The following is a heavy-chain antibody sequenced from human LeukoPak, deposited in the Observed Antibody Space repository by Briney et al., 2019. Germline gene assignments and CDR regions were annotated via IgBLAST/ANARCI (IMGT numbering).Heavy chain of an antibody. Sequence: ASVKVSCKASGYTFTSYYMHWVRQAPGQGLEWMGIINPSGGSTSYAQKFQGRVTMTRDTSTSTVYMELSSLRSEDTAVYYCARERAEFGLWFGELLNWFDPWGQGTLVTVSS. V-gene: IGHV1-46*01. CDR1: GYTFTSYY. CDR2: INPSGGST. CDR3: ARERAEFGLWFGELLNWFDP. D-gene: IGHD3-10*01. J-gene: IGHJ5*02.